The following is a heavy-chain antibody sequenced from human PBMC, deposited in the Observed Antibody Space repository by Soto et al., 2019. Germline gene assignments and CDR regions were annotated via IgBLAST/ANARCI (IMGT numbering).Heavy chain of an antibody. CDR3: AREYCSGGSCQMGTYYFDY. D-gene: IGHD2-15*01. J-gene: IGHJ4*02. CDR2: IIPIFGTA. Sequence: QVQLVQYGAEVKKPGSSVKVSCKASGGTFSSYAISWVRQAPGQGLEWMGGIIPIFGTANYAQKFQGRVTITADESTSTAYMELSSLRSEDTAVYYCAREYCSGGSCQMGTYYFDYWGQGTLVTVSS. CDR1: GGTFSSYA. V-gene: IGHV1-69*01.